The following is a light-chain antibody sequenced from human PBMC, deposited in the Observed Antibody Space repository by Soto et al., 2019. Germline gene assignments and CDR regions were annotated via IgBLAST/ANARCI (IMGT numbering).Light chain of an antibody. CDR3: QQYNSYSYT. CDR1: QSISSW. CDR2: DAS. J-gene: IGKJ2*01. V-gene: IGKV1-5*01. Sequence: MQMTHSPSTLSASVGDRATITCRASQSISSWLAWYQQKPGKAPKLLIYDASSLESGVPSRFSGSGSGTEFTHTISSLQPDDFASYYCQQYNSYSYTFGQGTKVDIK.